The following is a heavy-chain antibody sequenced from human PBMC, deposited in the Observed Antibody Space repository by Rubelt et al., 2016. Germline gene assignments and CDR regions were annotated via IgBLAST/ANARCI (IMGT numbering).Heavy chain of an antibody. J-gene: IGHJ4*02. Sequence: QVQLVQSGAEVKKPGASVKVSCKASGYTFTGYYMHWVRQAPGHGLEWMGWINPNSGGTNYGQKFQGGVTRTRNTSVSPADMELSGLRSDDTAVYYGARDLYKGPRWLVAYWGQGTLVTVSS. CDR3: ARDLYKGPRWLVAY. V-gene: IGHV1-2*02. CDR1: GYTFTGYY. D-gene: IGHD6-19*01. CDR2: INPNSGGT.